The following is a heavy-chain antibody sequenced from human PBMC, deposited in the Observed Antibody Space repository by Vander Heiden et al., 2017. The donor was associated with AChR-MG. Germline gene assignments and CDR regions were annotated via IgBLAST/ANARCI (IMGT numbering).Heavy chain of an antibody. CDR3: ARANHYDFWSGYYGYYYGMDV. CDR2: MNPNSGNT. V-gene: IGHV1-8*01. D-gene: IGHD3-3*01. CDR1: GYTFTSSD. Sequence: QVQLVQSGAEVKKPGASVKVSCKASGYTFTSSDIHRVRQATGQGLEWMGWMNPNSGNTGYAQKFQGRVTMTRNTSISTAYMELSSLRSEDTAVYYCARANHYDFWSGYYGYYYGMDVWGQGTTVTVSS. J-gene: IGHJ6*02.